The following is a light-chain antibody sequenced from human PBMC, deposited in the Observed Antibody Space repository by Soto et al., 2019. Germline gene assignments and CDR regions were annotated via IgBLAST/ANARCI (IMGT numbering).Light chain of an antibody. V-gene: IGKV3-20*01. CDR2: GTS. CDR1: QSVSSSY. Sequence: EIVLTQSPGTLSLSPGERATLSCRASQSVSSSYLAWYQQKPGQAPRLLIYGTSSRATSIPDRFSGSGAGTDFTLTISSLEPEDFAVYYCQQYDNSWTFGQGTKVDIK. CDR3: QQYDNSWT. J-gene: IGKJ1*01.